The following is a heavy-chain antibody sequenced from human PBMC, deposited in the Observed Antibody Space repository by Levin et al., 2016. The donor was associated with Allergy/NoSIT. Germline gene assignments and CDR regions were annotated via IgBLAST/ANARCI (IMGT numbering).Heavy chain of an antibody. CDR2: INSDGSST. D-gene: IGHD3-9*01. Sequence: WIRQPPGKGLVWVSRINSDGSSTSYADSVKGRFTISRDNAKNTLYLQMNSLRAEDTAVYYCARDRDNYGMDVWGQGTTVTAP. J-gene: IGHJ6*02. V-gene: IGHV3-74*01. CDR3: ARDRDNYGMDV.